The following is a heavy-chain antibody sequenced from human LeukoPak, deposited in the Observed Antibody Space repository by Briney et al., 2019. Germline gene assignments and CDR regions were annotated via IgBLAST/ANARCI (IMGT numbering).Heavy chain of an antibody. CDR3: ARGVVAAGNDY. D-gene: IGHD6-13*01. CDR2: IIPNSGGT. Sequence: ASVKVSCKASGYTFTDYYIHWVRQAPGQGLEWMGWIIPNSGGTNYAQKFQGRVTITRDTSISTAYMELSSLRSDDTAVFYCARGVVAAGNDYWGQGTLVTVSS. CDR1: GYTFTDYY. J-gene: IGHJ4*02. V-gene: IGHV1-2*02.